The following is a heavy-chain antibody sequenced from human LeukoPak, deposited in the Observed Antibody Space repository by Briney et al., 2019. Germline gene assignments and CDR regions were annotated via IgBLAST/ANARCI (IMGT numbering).Heavy chain of an antibody. D-gene: IGHD3-10*01. V-gene: IGHV3-20*04. CDR2: INWNGGST. Sequence: PGGSLRLSCAASGFTFSSYWMSWVRQAPGKGLEWVSGINWNGGSTGYADSVKGRFTISRDNPKNTMNLQMNSLRGEDTAVYYCAKDPNGSGSYLFDYWGQGTLVTVSS. J-gene: IGHJ4*02. CDR3: AKDPNGSGSYLFDY. CDR1: GFTFSSYW.